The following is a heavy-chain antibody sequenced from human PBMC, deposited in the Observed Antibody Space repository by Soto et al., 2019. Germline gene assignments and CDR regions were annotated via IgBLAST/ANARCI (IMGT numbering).Heavy chain of an antibody. D-gene: IGHD4-17*01. CDR1: GYNFATYW. CDR2: IYPGDSDS. Sequence: GESLKISCEGFGYNFATYWIGWVRQMPGKGLEYMGIIYPGDSDSRYSPSFQGQVTFSADKSISTAYMQWSSLKASDTAMYYCARHGFYGDYASNYFDPWGQGTLVTVSS. V-gene: IGHV5-51*01. J-gene: IGHJ5*02. CDR3: ARHGFYGDYASNYFDP.